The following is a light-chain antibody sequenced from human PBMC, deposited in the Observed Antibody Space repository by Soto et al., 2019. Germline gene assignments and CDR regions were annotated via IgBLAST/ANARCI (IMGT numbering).Light chain of an antibody. V-gene: IGLV1-44*01. J-gene: IGLJ2*01. Sequence: QSVLTQPPSASGTPGQRVTISCSGSSSNIGSNTVNWYQQLPGTAPKLLIYSNNQLPSGVPDRFSGSKSGTSASLAISGLQSEDEADYDCAAWDDSLNGVFGGGTKLTVL. CDR2: SNN. CDR1: SSNIGSNT. CDR3: AAWDDSLNGV.